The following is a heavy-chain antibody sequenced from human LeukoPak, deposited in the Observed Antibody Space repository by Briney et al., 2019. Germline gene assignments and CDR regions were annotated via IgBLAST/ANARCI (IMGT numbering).Heavy chain of an antibody. CDR3: AARPSQPRVLLWFGELFDYYYGMDV. J-gene: IGHJ6*02. Sequence: SETLSLTCTVSGGSVSSGSYYWSWIRQPPGKGLEWIGYIYYSGSTNYNPSLKSRVIISVDTSKNQFSLKLSSVTAADTAVYYCAARPSQPRVLLWFGELFDYYYGMDVWGQGTTVTVSS. V-gene: IGHV4-61*01. CDR2: IYYSGST. D-gene: IGHD3-10*01. CDR1: GGSVSSGSYY.